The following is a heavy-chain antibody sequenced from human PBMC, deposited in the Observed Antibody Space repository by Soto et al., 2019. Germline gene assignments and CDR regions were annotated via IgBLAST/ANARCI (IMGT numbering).Heavy chain of an antibody. J-gene: IGHJ4*02. CDR3: AKAGAYSYGSYFDY. CDR2: ISWDGGIT. V-gene: IGHV3-43*01. CDR1: GFTFDDYT. Sequence: PVGSLRLSCAASGFTFDDYTMQWVRQAPGKGLEWVSLISWDGGITYYADSVKGRFTISRDNSKNSLYLQMNSLTTEDTALYYCAKAGAYSYGSYFDYWGQGTLVTVSS. D-gene: IGHD5-18*01.